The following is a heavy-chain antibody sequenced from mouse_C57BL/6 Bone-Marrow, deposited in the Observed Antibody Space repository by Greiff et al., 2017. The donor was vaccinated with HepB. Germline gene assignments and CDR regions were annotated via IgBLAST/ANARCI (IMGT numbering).Heavy chain of an antibody. J-gene: IGHJ1*03. D-gene: IGHD1-1*01. CDR1: EYEFPSHD. Sequence: EVQGVESGGGLVQPGESLKLSCESNEYEFPSHDMSWVRKTPEKRLELVAAINSDGGSTYYPDTMERRFIISRDNTKKTLYLQMSSLRSEDTALYYCARQVYGSSQPLGYWYFDVWGTGTTVTVSS. V-gene: IGHV5-2*01. CDR2: INSDGGST. CDR3: ARQVYGSSQPLGYWYFDV.